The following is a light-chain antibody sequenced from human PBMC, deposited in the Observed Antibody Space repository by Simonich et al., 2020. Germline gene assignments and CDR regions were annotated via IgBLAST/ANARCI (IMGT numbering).Light chain of an antibody. CDR1: QSVLYSSNNKNY. J-gene: IGKJ3*01. CDR3: QQYYSTPFT. Sequence: DIVMTQSPDSLAVSLGERATINCKSSQSVLYSSNNKNYLAWYQQKPGQPPKLRIYCESTRESGVPDRFSGSGSGTDFTLTISSLQAEDVAVYYCQQYYSTPFTFGPGTKVDIK. CDR2: CES. V-gene: IGKV4-1*01.